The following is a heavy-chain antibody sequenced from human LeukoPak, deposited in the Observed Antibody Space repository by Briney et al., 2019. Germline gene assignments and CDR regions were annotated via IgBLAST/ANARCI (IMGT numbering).Heavy chain of an antibody. D-gene: IGHD1-26*01. V-gene: IGHV4-39*01. Sequence: KASETLSLTRTVSGGSISSSSYYWGWIRQPPGKGLEWIGNIYYSGSTYYNPSLKSRVTMSVDTSKNQFFLKLNSVTAADTAVYYCARGRPYSGGYHLDYWGQGTLVTVSA. J-gene: IGHJ4*02. CDR1: GGSISSSSYY. CDR2: IYYSGST. CDR3: ARGRPYSGGYHLDY.